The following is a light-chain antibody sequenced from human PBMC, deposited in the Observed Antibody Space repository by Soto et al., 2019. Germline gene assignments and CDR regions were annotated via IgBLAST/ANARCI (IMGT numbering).Light chain of an antibody. CDR3: QQRANWPLT. J-gene: IGKJ4*01. CDR2: DAS. Sequence: EIVLTQSPANLSLSPGERATLSCRASQSVSAYLVWYQQKPGQVPRLLIYDASNRATGIPARFSGSGSGTDFTLTISSLEPEDFAVYYCQQRANWPLTFGGGTKVDI. CDR1: QSVSAY. V-gene: IGKV3-11*01.